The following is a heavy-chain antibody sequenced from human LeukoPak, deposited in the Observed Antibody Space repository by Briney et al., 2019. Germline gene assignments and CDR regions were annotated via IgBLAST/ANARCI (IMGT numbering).Heavy chain of an antibody. V-gene: IGHV4-34*01. CDR3: ARVWDSSGYYKKVFDY. CDR1: GGSFSGYY. J-gene: IGHJ4*02. D-gene: IGHD3-22*01. Sequence: SETLSLTCAVYGGSFSGYYWSWIRQPPGKGLEWIGEINHSGSTNYNPSLKSRVTISVDTSKNQFSLKLSSVTAADTAVYYCARVWDSSGYYKKVFDYWGQGTLVTVSS. CDR2: INHSGST.